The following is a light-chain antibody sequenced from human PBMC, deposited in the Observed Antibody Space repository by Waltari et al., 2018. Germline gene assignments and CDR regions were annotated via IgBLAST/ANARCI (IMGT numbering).Light chain of an antibody. CDR3: ASWDDSHYV. J-gene: IGLJ1*01. CDR1: NANLGSNY. Sequence: QSVLTQPPSASETPGQRVTISCSGSNANLGSNYLYWDQQLPGTAPKLLIYRNNQRPSGVPARVSASKSGTSASLAIDGLRSEDEAIYYCASWDDSHYVFGPGTQVTVL. CDR2: RNN. V-gene: IGLV1-47*01.